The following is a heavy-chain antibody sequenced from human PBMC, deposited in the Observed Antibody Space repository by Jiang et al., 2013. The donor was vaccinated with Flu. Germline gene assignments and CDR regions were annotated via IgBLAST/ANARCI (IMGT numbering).Heavy chain of an antibody. Sequence: QLVESGGGVVQPGRSLRLSCAASGFTFTSYGMHWVRQAPGKGLEWVAVISYDGSNKYYADSVKGRFTISRDNSKNTLYLHMNSLRAEDTAVYYCVKARYGIEAANTKNYYYYGMDVWGQGTTVTVSS. V-gene: IGHV3-30*18. D-gene: IGHD6-13*01. CDR1: GFTFTSYG. CDR2: ISYDGSNK. J-gene: IGHJ6*02. CDR3: VKARYGIEAANTKNYYYYGMDV.